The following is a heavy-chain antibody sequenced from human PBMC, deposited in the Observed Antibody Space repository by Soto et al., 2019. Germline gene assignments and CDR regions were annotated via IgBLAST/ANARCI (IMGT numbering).Heavy chain of an antibody. V-gene: IGHV6-1*01. D-gene: IGHD1-26*01. CDR1: GDSVSSNSAA. Sequence: SQTLSLNCAISGDSVSSNSAAWNWIRQSPSRGLEWLGRTYYRSKWYNDYPVSVKSRITINPDKSKNQFSLQLNSVSPEDTAVYYCARVRRRYSGSYYFDYWGHGTLVTVSS. CDR3: ARVRRRYSGSYYFDY. J-gene: IGHJ4*01. CDR2: TYYRSKWYN.